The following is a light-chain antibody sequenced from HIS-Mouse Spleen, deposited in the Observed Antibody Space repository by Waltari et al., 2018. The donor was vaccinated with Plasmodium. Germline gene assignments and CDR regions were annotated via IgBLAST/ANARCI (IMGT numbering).Light chain of an antibody. CDR2: EDS. CDR3: YSTDSSGNHRV. V-gene: IGLV3-10*01. J-gene: IGLJ3*02. Sequence: SYELTQPPSVSVSPGPTARLTCSGDALPTTYAYWYQQKSGPAPVLVIYEDSKRPSGIPERFSGSSSGTMATLTISGAQVEDEADYYCYSTDSSGNHRVFGGGTKLTVL. CDR1: ALPTTY.